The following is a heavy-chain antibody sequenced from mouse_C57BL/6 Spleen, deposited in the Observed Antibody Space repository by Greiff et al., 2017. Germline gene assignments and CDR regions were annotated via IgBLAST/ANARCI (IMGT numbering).Heavy chain of an antibody. D-gene: IGHD2-4*01. CDR3: ARRSIYYDYDDALDD. J-gene: IGHJ2*01. CDR2: INPSNGGT. CDR1: GYTFTSYW. V-gene: IGHV1-53*01. Sequence: QVQLQQPGTELVRPGASVKLSCKASGYTFTSYWLSWVKQRPGQGLEWIGNINPSNGGTNYNEKFKSKATLTVDKSSSTAYRQLSSLTSEDSAVYYCARRSIYYDYDDALDDWGQGTTLTVSS.